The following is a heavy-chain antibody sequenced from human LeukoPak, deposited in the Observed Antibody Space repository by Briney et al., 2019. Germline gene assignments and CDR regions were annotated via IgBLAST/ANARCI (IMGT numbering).Heavy chain of an antibody. CDR3: ARDGRLGASDY. J-gene: IGHJ4*02. CDR1: GGTFSSYA. Sequence: GASVKVSCKASGGTFSSYAIGWVRQAPGQGLEWMGGIIPIFGTANYAQKFQGRVTTTTDESTSTAYMELSSLRSEDTAVYYCARDGRLGASDYWGQGTLVTVSS. V-gene: IGHV1-69*05. D-gene: IGHD1-26*01. CDR2: IIPIFGTA.